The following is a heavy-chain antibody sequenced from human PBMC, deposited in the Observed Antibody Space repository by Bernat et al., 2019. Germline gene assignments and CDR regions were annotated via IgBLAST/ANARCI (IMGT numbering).Heavy chain of an antibody. J-gene: IGHJ4*02. CDR2: ISAYNGNT. Sequence: QVQLVQSGAEVKKPGASVKVSCKASGYTFTSYGISWVRQAPGQGLEWMGWISAYNGNTNYAQKLQGRVTMTTDTSTSTAYIELRSRRSDDTAVYYCAREWLEEVVTFPPNYFDYWGQGTLVTVSS. CDR3: AREWLEEVVTFPPNYFDY. D-gene: IGHD2-15*01. V-gene: IGHV1-18*01. CDR1: GYTFTSYG.